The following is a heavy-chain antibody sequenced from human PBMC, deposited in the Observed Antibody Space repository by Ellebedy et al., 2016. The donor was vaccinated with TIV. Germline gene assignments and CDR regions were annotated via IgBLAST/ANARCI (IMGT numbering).Heavy chain of an antibody. CDR2: ISSGSSSI. CDR1: GFTFSSYT. CDR3: ARGGSGWYPYFDY. J-gene: IGHJ4*02. Sequence: GESLKISCAASGFTFSSYTMNWVRQAPGKGLEWISYISSGSSSIYYADSVKGRFTITRDNDKNLLYLQMSSLRVEDTAVYYCARGGSGWYPYFDYWGQGTLVTVSS. D-gene: IGHD6-19*01. V-gene: IGHV3-48*01.